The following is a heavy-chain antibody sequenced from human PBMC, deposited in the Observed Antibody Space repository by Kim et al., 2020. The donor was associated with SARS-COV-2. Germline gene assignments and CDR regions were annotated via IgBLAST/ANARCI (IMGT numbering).Heavy chain of an antibody. CDR3: ARDLAKGRSLGPSDY. V-gene: IGHV3-30-3*01. Sequence: GGSLRLSCAASGFTFSSYAMHWVLQAPGKGLEWVAVISYDGSNKYYADSVKGRFTISRDNSKNTLYLQMNSLRAEDTAVYYCARDLAKGRSLGPSDYWGQGTLVTVSS. J-gene: IGHJ4*02. D-gene: IGHD5-12*01. CDR1: GFTFSSYA. CDR2: ISYDGSNK.